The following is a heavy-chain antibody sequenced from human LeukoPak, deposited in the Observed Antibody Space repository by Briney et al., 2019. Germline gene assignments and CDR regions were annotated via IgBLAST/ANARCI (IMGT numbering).Heavy chain of an antibody. V-gene: IGHV4-39*01. J-gene: IGHJ4*02. CDR1: GGSISSYY. Sequence: PSETLSLTCTVSGGSISSYYWGWIRQPPGKGLEWIGSIYYSGSTYYNPSLKSRVTISVDTSKNQFSLKLSSVTAADTAVYYCARFGYSYGSGFYFDYWGQGTLVTVSS. CDR2: IYYSGST. CDR3: ARFGYSYGSGFYFDY. D-gene: IGHD5-18*01.